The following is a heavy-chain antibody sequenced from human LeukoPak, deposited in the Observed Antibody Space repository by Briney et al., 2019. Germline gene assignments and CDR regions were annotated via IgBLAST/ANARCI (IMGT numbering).Heavy chain of an antibody. CDR3: ASEYYYDSSGYLDY. D-gene: IGHD3-22*01. J-gene: IGHJ4*02. Sequence: SETLSLTCTVSGGSISSSSYYWGWIRQPPGKGLEWIGSIYYSGSTYYNPSLKGRVTISVDTSKNQFSLKLSSVTAADTAVYYCASEYYYDSSGYLDYWGQGTLVTVSS. V-gene: IGHV4-39*01. CDR1: GGSISSSSYY. CDR2: IYYSGST.